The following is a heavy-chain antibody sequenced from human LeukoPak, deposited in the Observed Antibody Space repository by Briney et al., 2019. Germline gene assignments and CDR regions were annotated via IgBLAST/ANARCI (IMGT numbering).Heavy chain of an antibody. CDR3: ARPTGLGYDAFDI. CDR1: GYSFSTYW. CDR2: IYPRDSDT. Sequence: GESLKISCKGFGYSFSTYWIGWVRQTPGKGLEWLGIIYPRDSDTRYSPSFQGQVTISADKSISTAYLQWHSLKASDTAMYYCARPTGLGYDAFDIWGQGTMVTVSS. D-gene: IGHD6-19*01. J-gene: IGHJ3*02. V-gene: IGHV5-51*01.